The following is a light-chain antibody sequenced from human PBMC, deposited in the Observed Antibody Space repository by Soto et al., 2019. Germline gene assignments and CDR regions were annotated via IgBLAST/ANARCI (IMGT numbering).Light chain of an antibody. J-gene: IGKJ1*01. V-gene: IGKV1-5*03. Sequence: DIQMTQSPSTLSASVGDRVTITCRASQSINNWLAWYQQKPGKAPKLLIYRASSLENGVPSRFSGRGSGTEFIFTITSLKPDHFATYYCQHYSSASTFRQGTKVEI. CDR1: QSINNW. CDR3: QHYSSAST. CDR2: RAS.